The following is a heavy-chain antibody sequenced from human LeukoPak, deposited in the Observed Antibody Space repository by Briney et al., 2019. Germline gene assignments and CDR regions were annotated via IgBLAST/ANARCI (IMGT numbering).Heavy chain of an antibody. Sequence: GGSLRLSCAASGFTFSSYWMSWVRQAPGKGLEWVANIKQDGSEKYYVDSEKGRFTISRDNAKNSLYLQMNSLRAEDTAVYYCARRPPTDSSGWYIFDYWGQGTLVTVSS. CDR1: GFTFSSYW. CDR3: ARRPPTDSSGWYIFDY. CDR2: IKQDGSEK. J-gene: IGHJ4*02. D-gene: IGHD6-19*01. V-gene: IGHV3-7*01.